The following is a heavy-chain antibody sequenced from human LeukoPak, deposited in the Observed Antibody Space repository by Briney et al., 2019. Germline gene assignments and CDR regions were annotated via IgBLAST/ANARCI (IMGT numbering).Heavy chain of an antibody. CDR3: ARVVGGRVTWFDP. J-gene: IGHJ5*02. Sequence: ASETLSLTSAGSACSISSGGYARSWIRQPPGSCLEWIGYIYHRGSTYYKQSLESRVTISVDRSKNQFSLKLSSVTAADTAVYFCARVVGGRVTWFDPWGQGTLVTVSS. CDR1: ACSISSGGYA. V-gene: IGHV4-30-2*01. D-gene: IGHD1-26*01. CDR2: IYHRGST.